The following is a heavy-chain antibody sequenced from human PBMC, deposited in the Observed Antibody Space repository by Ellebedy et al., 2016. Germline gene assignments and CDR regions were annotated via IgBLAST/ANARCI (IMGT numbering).Heavy chain of an antibody. V-gene: IGHV1-18*04. CDR1: GYTFTTFS. Sequence: ASVKVSXKASGYTFTTFSITWVRQVPGQGLEWMGFVNTFSGNTKFAQKFQGRVSITTDSSTHTAYMDLRSLSSDDTAMSSCAKPSGGGYGENWGQGTLVT. CDR2: VNTFSGNT. J-gene: IGHJ4*02. D-gene: IGHD3-10*01. CDR3: AKPSGGGYGEN.